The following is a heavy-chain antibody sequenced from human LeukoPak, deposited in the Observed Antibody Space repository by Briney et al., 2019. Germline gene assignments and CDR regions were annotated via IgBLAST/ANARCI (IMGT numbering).Heavy chain of an antibody. J-gene: IGHJ3*02. CDR3: ARVGDSSGYSHDAFDI. CDR2: ISSSGSTI. Sequence: PGGSLRLSCAASGFTFSSYEMNWVRQAPGKGLEWVSYISSSGSTIYYADSVKSRFTISRDNAENSLYLQMNSLRAEDTAVYYCARVGDSSGYSHDAFDIWGQGTMVTVFS. CDR1: GFTFSSYE. V-gene: IGHV3-48*03. D-gene: IGHD3-22*01.